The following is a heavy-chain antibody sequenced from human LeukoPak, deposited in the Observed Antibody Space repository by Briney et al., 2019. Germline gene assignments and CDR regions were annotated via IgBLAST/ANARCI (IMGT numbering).Heavy chain of an antibody. J-gene: IGHJ5*02. D-gene: IGHD5-18*01. Sequence: SETLSLTCTVSGGPISSYYWSWIRQPPGKGLEWIGYIYYSGSTNYKSSLKSRVTISVDTSKNQFSLKLSSVTAADTAVYYCARDGPHSGYSYPDWFDPWGQGTLVTVSS. CDR2: IYYSGST. CDR1: GGPISSYY. V-gene: IGHV4-59*12. CDR3: ARDGPHSGYSYPDWFDP.